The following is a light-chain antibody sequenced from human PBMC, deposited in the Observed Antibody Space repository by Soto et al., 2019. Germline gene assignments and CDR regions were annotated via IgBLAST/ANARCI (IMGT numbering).Light chain of an antibody. V-gene: IGKV1-39*01. J-gene: IGKJ1*01. CDR2: AAS. CDR3: QQSYVSPRT. CDR1: QSISNS. Sequence: DIQMTQSPSSLSASVGDRVTITCRASQSISNSLNWYQQKPGRAPKPLIYAASTLQSGVPSRFSGSGSGTDFTLTISSLQPEDFATHYCQQSYVSPRTFGQGTKVDIK.